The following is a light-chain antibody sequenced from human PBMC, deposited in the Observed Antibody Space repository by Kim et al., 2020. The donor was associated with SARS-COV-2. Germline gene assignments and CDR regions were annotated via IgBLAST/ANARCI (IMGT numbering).Light chain of an antibody. V-gene: IGLV7-43*01. CDR1: TGAVTSGYL. CDR2: NTN. CDR3: LLNSGGAWV. J-gene: IGLJ3*02. Sequence: GRSVTLTCASSTGAVTSGYLPNWFQQKPGQAPKTLISNTNNNHSWTPARFSGSLHGGKAALTLSGVQPEDEAEYYCLLNSGGAWVFGGGTQLTVL.